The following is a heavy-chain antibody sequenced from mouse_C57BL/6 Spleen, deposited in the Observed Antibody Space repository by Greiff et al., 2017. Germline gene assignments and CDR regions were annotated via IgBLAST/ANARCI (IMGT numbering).Heavy chain of an antibody. CDR1: GYTFTDYE. J-gene: IGHJ2*01. CDR3: TRGRYAYLDY. Sequence: QVQLQQSGAELVRPGASVTLSCKASGYTFTDYEMHWVKQTPVHGLEWIGAIDPETGGTAYNQKFKGKAILTADKSSSTAYMELRSLTSEDSAVYYYTRGRYAYLDYWGKGTTLTVSS. CDR2: IDPETGGT. V-gene: IGHV1-15*01.